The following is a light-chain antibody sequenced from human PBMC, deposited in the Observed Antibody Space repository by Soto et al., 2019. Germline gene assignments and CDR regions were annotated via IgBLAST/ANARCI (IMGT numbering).Light chain of an antibody. CDR2: DAS. CDR1: QSVSSY. V-gene: IGKV3-11*01. J-gene: IGKJ4*01. Sequence: IVLTQSPPTLSLSPGERATLSWRASQSVSSYLGWYQQKPGQVPRLLIYDASNRATGIPARFSGSGSGTDFTLTISSLEPEDFAVYYCQHRSNCPLTFGGGTKVDIK. CDR3: QHRSNCPLT.